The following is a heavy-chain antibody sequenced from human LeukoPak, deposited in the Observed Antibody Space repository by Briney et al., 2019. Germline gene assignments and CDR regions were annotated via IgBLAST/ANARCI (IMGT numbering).Heavy chain of an antibody. Sequence: SETLSLTCAVSGYSISSGYYWGWIRQPPGKGLEWIGSIYHSGSTYYNPSLKSRVTISVDTSKNQFSLKLSSVTAADTAGYYCARRRSHDAFDIWGQGTMVTVSS. V-gene: IGHV4-38-2*01. CDR1: GYSISSGYY. J-gene: IGHJ3*02. CDR3: ARRRSHDAFDI. CDR2: IYHSGST.